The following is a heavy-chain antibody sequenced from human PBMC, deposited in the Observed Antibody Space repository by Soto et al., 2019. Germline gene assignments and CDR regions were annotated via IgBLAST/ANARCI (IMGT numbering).Heavy chain of an antibody. Sequence: GGSLRLSCAASGFTFSNAWMSWVRQAPGKGLEWVGRIKSKTDGGTTDYAAPVKGRFTISRDDSKNTLYLQMNSLKTEDTAVYYCTTVEYSSSPDYYYRMDVWGQGTTVTVSS. D-gene: IGHD6-13*01. CDR2: IKSKTDGGTT. CDR3: TTVEYSSSPDYYYRMDV. J-gene: IGHJ6*02. V-gene: IGHV3-15*01. CDR1: GFTFSNAW.